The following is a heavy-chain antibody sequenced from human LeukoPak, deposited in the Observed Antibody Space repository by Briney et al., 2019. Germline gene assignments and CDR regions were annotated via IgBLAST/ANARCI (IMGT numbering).Heavy chain of an antibody. Sequence: SETLSLTCTVSGGSINSYYWSWIRQPAGKGLEWIGRIYTSGSTNYNPSLKSRVTMSVDTSKNQSSLKLSSVTAADTAVYYCARGIAATGAHGWFDPWGQGTLVTVSS. V-gene: IGHV4-4*07. CDR3: ARGIAATGAHGWFDP. CDR1: GGSINSYY. CDR2: IYTSGST. J-gene: IGHJ5*02. D-gene: IGHD6-13*01.